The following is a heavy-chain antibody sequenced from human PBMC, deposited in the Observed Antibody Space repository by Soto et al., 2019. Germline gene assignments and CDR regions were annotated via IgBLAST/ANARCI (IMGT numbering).Heavy chain of an antibody. CDR1: GCTFTSYY. D-gene: IGHD3-22*01. Sequence: ASVKVSCKTSGCTFTSYYMHWVRQAPGQGLEWMGIINPSGGSTSYAPRFQGRVTMTRDTSTSTVYMELSSLTSEDTAVYYCARDHLDRYYYYSSGYYPPDYWGQGTLVTVSS. V-gene: IGHV1-46*01. CDR2: INPSGGST. J-gene: IGHJ4*02. CDR3: ARDHLDRYYYYSSGYYPPDY.